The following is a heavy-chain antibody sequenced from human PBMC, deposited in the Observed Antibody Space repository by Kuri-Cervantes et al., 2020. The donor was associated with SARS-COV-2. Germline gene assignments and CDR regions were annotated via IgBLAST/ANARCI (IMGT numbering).Heavy chain of an antibody. Sequence: GGSLRLSCAASGFTFSSYAMHWVRQAPGKGLEWVAVISYDGSNKYYADSAKGRFTVSRDNAKNSLFLQMNSLRAEDTAVYYCARDLRWGYFDYWGQGTLVTVSS. CDR1: GFTFSSYA. V-gene: IGHV3-30-3*01. D-gene: IGHD4-23*01. J-gene: IGHJ4*02. CDR2: ISYDGSNK. CDR3: ARDLRWGYFDY.